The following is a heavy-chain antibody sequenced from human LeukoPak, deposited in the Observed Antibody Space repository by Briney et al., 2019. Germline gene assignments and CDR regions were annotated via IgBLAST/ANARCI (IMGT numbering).Heavy chain of an antibody. CDR3: ARDMFLYDFWSGPMYYFDY. Sequence: ASVKVSCKASGYTFTSYGISWVRQAPGQGLEWMGWISAYNGNTNHAQKLQGRVTMTTDTSTSTAYMELRSLRSDDTAVYYCARDMFLYDFWSGPMYYFDYWGQGTLVTVSS. D-gene: IGHD3-3*01. CDR2: ISAYNGNT. J-gene: IGHJ4*02. CDR1: GYTFTSYG. V-gene: IGHV1-18*01.